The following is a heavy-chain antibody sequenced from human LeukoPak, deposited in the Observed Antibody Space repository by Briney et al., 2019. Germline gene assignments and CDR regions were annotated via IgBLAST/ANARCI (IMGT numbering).Heavy chain of an antibody. CDR3: GTLLSNGPFDY. V-gene: IGHV1-2*06. J-gene: IGHJ4*02. CDR1: GYTFIGYF. CDR2: INPNSGGT. Sequence: GASVKVSCKASGYTFIGYFMHWVRQAPGQGLEWMGRINPNSGGTNYAQKFQGRVTMTRDTSINTAYMDVSGLTSDDTAVYYCGTLLSNGPFDYWGQGSLVTVSS.